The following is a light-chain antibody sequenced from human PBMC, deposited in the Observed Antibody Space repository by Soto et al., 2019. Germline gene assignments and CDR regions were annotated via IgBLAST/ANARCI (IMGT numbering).Light chain of an antibody. V-gene: IGLV2-23*01. CDR1: SSDVGSYNL. CDR2: EGS. J-gene: IGLJ2*01. CDR3: CSYAGSRGLG. Sequence: QSVLTQPASVSGSPGQSITISCTGTSSDVGSYNLVSWYQQHPGKAPKLMIYEGSKRPSGVSNRFSGSKSGNTASLTISGRQAEEEADYYCCSYAGSRGLGFGGGTQVTVL.